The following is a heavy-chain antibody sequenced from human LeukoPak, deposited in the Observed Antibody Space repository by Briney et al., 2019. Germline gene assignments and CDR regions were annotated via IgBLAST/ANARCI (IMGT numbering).Heavy chain of an antibody. V-gene: IGHV3-23*01. J-gene: IGHJ4*02. CDR1: GFTFSCYA. CDR2: ISDHTRAT. CDR3: AKDPGTYYYDSSYYTG. Sequence: GGSLRLSCAASGFTFSCYAMRWVRQVPGKGLEWVSSISDHTRATYYADSVKGRFTVSRDNSKNTLYLQMNSLRAEDTAVYYCAKDPGTYYYDSSYYTGWGQGALVTVSS. D-gene: IGHD3-22*01.